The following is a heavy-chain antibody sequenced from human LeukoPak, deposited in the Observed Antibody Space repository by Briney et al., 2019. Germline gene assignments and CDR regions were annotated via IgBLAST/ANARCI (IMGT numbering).Heavy chain of an antibody. J-gene: IGHJ4*02. D-gene: IGHD1-26*01. CDR3: ARDDSGSYPNYFEN. CDR1: GFTFSSYS. Sequence: GGSLRLSCAASGFTFSSYSMNWVRQAPGKGLEWVSSISSSSSYIYYADSVKGRFTISRDNAKKSLYLQMNGLRAEDTAVFYCARDDSGSYPNYFENWGQGTLVTVSS. CDR2: ISSSSSYI. V-gene: IGHV3-21*01.